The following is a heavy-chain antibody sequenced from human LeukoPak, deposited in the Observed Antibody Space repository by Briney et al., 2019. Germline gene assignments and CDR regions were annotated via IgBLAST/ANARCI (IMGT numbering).Heavy chain of an antibody. D-gene: IGHD3-9*01. Sequence: PSQTLSLTCTVSGGSIISNSYYWAWIRQPPGKGLEWIGSAYYTGSTYYNPSLKSRVTISVDKSKNQFSLKLSSVTAADTAVYYCARDGVTGYWRYWGQGTLVTVSS. V-gene: IGHV4-39*07. CDR2: AYYTGST. J-gene: IGHJ4*02. CDR1: GGSIISNSYY. CDR3: ARDGVTGYWRY.